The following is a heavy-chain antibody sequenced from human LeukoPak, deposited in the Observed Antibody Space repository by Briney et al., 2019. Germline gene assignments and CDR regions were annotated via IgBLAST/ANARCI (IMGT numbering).Heavy chain of an antibody. CDR3: ARDFASGFGGLISNLFDY. V-gene: IGHV1-18*01. CDR2: ISGYNGNT. J-gene: IGHJ4*02. CDR1: GYTFTNYG. D-gene: IGHD3-16*02. Sequence: ASVKVSCKASGYTFTNYGSNWVRQAPGQGLEWMGRISGYNGNTNYPQKLQGRVTMTTDTSTSTAYMELRSLRSDDTAIYYCARDFASGFGGLISNLFDYWGQGTLVTVSS.